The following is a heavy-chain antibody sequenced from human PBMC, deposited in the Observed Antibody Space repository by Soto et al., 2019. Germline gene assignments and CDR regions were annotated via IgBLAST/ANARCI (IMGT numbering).Heavy chain of an antibody. CDR1: GFTFDDYG. Sequence: LRLSCAASGFTFDDYGMSWVRQAPGKGLEWVSGINWNGGSTGYADSVKGRFTISRDNAKNSLYLQMNSLRAEDTALYYCARLIAAAATDWFDPWGQGTLVTVSS. CDR2: INWNGGST. CDR3: ARLIAAAATDWFDP. J-gene: IGHJ5*02. D-gene: IGHD6-13*01. V-gene: IGHV3-20*04.